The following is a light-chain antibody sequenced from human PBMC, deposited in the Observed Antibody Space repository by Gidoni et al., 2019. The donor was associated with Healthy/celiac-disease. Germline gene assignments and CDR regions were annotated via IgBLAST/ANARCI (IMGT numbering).Light chain of an antibody. J-gene: IGKJ2*01. CDR1: QSVSSN. V-gene: IGKV3-15*01. CDR2: GAS. Sequence: ELVMTQSPATLSVSPGERATLSCRASQSVSSNLAWYQQKPGQAPRLLSYGASTRATGIPARFSGSGSGSDFTLTISRLQSEYFAVYYCQQYNHWPQTFGQGTKLEIK. CDR3: QQYNHWPQT.